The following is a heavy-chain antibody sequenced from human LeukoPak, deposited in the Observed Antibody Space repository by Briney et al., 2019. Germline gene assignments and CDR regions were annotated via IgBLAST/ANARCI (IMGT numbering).Heavy chain of an antibody. CDR2: ISHDGSNK. D-gene: IGHD3-10*01. V-gene: IGHV3-30-3*01. Sequence: PGGSLRLSCAASGFTFSSYAMHWVRQAPGKGLEWVAVISHDGSNKYYADSVKGRFTISRDNSKNTLYLQMNSLRAEDTAVYYCASLGEFDYWGQGTLVTVSS. CDR3: ASLGEFDY. CDR1: GFTFSSYA. J-gene: IGHJ4*02.